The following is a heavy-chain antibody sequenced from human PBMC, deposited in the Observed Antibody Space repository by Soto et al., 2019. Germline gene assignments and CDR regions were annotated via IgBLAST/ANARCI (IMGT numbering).Heavy chain of an antibody. CDR1: GGSFSGYY. J-gene: IGHJ4*02. CDR2: INHSGST. Sequence: QVQLQQWGAGLLKPSETLSLTCAVYGGSFSGYYWSWIRQPPGKGLEWIGEINHSGSTNYNPSLKSRVTISVDTSKNQFSLKLSSVTASDTAVYDCASGRIAVAGTRDGSFDYWGQGTLVTVSS. CDR3: ASGRIAVAGTRDGSFDY. D-gene: IGHD6-19*01. V-gene: IGHV4-34*01.